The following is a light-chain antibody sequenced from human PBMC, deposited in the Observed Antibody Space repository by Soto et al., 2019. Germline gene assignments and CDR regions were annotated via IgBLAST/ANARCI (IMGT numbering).Light chain of an antibody. CDR3: QTWGTGIQV. CDR2: VNSDGSH. Sequence: QLVLTQSPSASASLGASVKLTCTLSSGHSNYAIAWHQQQPEKGPRYLMKVNSDGSHSKEDGIPDRFSGSSSGAERYLTISSLQSEDEADYYCQTWGTGIQVFGTGTKLTVL. CDR1: SGHSNYA. V-gene: IGLV4-69*01. J-gene: IGLJ1*01.